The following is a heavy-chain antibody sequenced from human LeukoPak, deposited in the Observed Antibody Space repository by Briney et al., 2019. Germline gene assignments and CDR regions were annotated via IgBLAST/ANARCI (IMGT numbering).Heavy chain of an antibody. V-gene: IGHV4-61*02. CDR1: GGSISSGSYY. D-gene: IGHD5-18*01. Sequence: SETLSLTCTVSGGSISSGSYYWSWIRQPAGKGLEWIGRIYTMGSTNCNPSLKSRATISVDTSKNQFSLKLSSVTAADTAVYYCARRGEYSYGYGAFDIWGQGTMVTVSS. CDR2: IYTMGST. J-gene: IGHJ3*02. CDR3: ARRGEYSYGYGAFDI.